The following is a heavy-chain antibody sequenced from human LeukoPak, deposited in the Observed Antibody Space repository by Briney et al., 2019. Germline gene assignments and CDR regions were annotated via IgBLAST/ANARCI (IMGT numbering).Heavy chain of an antibody. CDR3: ERDVRFDP. V-gene: IGHV3-21*01. Sequence: GGSLRLSCAASGFTFSSYSMNWVRQAQGKGLEWVSSISSSSSYIYYADSVKGRFTISRDNATNSLYLQMTSLRAADPAVSYCERDVRFDPWGQGTLVTVSS. J-gene: IGHJ5*02. D-gene: IGHD2-8*01. CDR2: ISSSSSYI. CDR1: GFTFSSYS.